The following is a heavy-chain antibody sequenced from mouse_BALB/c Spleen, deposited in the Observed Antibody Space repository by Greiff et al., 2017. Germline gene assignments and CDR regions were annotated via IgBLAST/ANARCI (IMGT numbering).Heavy chain of an antibody. CDR1: GFSLTGYG. Sequence: VKLVESGPGLVAPSQSLSITCTISGFSLTGYGVNWVRQPPGKGLEWLGMIWGDGSTDYNSALKSRLSISKDNSKSQVFLKMNSLQTDDTARYYCARVSPAGYYAMDYWGQGTSVTVSS. CDR2: IWGDGST. V-gene: IGHV2-6-7*01. J-gene: IGHJ4*01. D-gene: IGHD3-1*01. CDR3: ARVSPAGYYAMDY.